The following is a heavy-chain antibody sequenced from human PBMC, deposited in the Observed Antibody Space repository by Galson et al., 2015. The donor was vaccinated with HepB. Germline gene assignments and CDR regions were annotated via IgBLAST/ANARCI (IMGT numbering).Heavy chain of an antibody. CDR1: GFTFSSYA. V-gene: IGHV3-30-3*01. Sequence: SLRLSCAASGFTFSSYAMHWVRQAPGKGLEWVAVISYDGSNKYYADSVKGRFTISRDNSKNTLYLRMNSLRAEDTAVYYCARDPTSEYYYDSSGYSDYWGQGTLVTVSS. D-gene: IGHD3-22*01. J-gene: IGHJ4*02. CDR2: ISYDGSNK. CDR3: ARDPTSEYYYDSSGYSDY.